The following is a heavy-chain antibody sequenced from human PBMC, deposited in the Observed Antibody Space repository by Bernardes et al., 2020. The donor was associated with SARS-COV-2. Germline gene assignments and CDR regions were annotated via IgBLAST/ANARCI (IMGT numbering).Heavy chain of an antibody. CDR1: LFSLTDRGVG. CDR2: IYWDDDK. J-gene: IGHJ4*02. CDR3: VHRPYLSAYFFDY. Sequence: FGHTLLKPTQTLSLTCPLSLFSLTDRGVGVGWIRQPPGEALEWLGLIYWDDDKRYSPSLKSRLTLTKDTSKNQVVLTLTNMDPMDTATYYCVHRPYLSAYFFDYWGQGALVTVSS. V-gene: IGHV2-5*02.